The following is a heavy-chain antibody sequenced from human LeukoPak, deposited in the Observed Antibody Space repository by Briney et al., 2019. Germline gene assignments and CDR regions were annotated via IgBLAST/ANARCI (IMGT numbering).Heavy chain of an antibody. V-gene: IGHV1-24*01. CDR1: GNTLTELS. CDR3: ATNFPFGGLRLGDLPRADYYYGMDV. J-gene: IGHJ6*02. D-gene: IGHD3-16*01. Sequence: ASVKVSCKVSGNTLTELSMHWVRQAPGKGLEWMGGFDPEDGETIYAQKFQGRVTMTEDTSTDTAYMELSSLRSEDMAVYYCATNFPFGGLRLGDLPRADYYYGMDVWGQGTTVTVSS. CDR2: FDPEDGET.